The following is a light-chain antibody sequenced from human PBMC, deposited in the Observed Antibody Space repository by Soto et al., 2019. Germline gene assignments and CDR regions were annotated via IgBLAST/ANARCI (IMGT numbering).Light chain of an antibody. CDR1: QSVSTRY. J-gene: IGKJ2*01. V-gene: IGKV3-20*01. Sequence: ESMLTQSPGTLSSSPGERATLSCRASQSVSTRYLAWYQQEPGQAPRLLSYGASIRAAGIPDRYRGSGSGTDVTLTISRLEPEDFEVYYCHQFGSSPLAFTFGEGTKLEI. CDR3: HQFGSSPLAFT. CDR2: GAS.